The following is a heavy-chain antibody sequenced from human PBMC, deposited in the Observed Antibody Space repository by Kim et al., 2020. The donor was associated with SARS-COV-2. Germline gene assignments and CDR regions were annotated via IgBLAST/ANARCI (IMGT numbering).Heavy chain of an antibody. CDR2: ISWNSGSI. CDR3: AKGVIVRGVYYYYGMDV. V-gene: IGHV3-9*01. J-gene: IGHJ6*02. Sequence: GGSLRLSCAASGFTFDDYAMHWVRQAPGKGLEWVSGISWNSGSIGYADSVKGRFTISRDNAKNSLYLQMNSLRAEDTALYYCAKGVIVRGVYYYYGMDVWGQGTTVTVSS. D-gene: IGHD3-10*01. CDR1: GFTFDDYA.